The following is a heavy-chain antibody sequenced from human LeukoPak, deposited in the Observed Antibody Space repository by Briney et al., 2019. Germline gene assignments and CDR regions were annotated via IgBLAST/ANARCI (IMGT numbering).Heavy chain of an antibody. V-gene: IGHV4-4*07. CDR1: GVSIRSYW. D-gene: IGHD5-18*01. J-gene: IGHJ4*02. Sequence: SETLSLTCDVSGVSIRSYWWSWVRKPAGMGLEWIGRIYTTGRTNYSPSFQSRVTMSIDMSTNQFSLTLSSVTASDTAVYYCARSGYTISAYHSDLWGQGAPVTVSS. CDR2: IYTTGRT. CDR3: ARSGYTISAYHSDL.